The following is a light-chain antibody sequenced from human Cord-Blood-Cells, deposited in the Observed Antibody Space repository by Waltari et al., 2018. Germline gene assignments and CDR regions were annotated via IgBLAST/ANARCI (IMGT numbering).Light chain of an antibody. V-gene: IGLV1-44*01. CDR3: AAWDDSLNGYV. Sequence: QSVLTQPPSASGTPGQRVTISCSGRSSNIGSNTVHWYQQLPGTAPKLLIYIKNQRPSGVPDRFSGSKSGTSASLAISGLQSEDEADYYCAAWDDSLNGYVFGTGTKVTVL. J-gene: IGLJ1*01. CDR2: IKN. CDR1: SSNIGSNT.